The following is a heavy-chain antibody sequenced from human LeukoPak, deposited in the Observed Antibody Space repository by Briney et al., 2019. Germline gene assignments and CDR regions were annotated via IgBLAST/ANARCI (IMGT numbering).Heavy chain of an antibody. CDR3: ASSGDFWSGRFDY. D-gene: IGHD3-3*01. V-gene: IGHV4-61*02. CDR1: GGSISSGSYY. Sequence: SETLSLTCTVSGGSISSGSYYWSWIRQPAGKGLEWIGRIYTSGSTNYNPSLKSRVTISVDTSKNQFSLKLSSVTAAGTAVYYCASSGDFWSGRFDYWGQGTLVTVSS. J-gene: IGHJ4*02. CDR2: IYTSGST.